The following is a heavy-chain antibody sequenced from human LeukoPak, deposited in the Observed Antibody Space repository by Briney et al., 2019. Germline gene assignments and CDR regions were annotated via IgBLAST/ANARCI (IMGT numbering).Heavy chain of an antibody. V-gene: IGHV1-2*06. CDR2: INPNSGGT. CDR3: ARVGYDTPPY. J-gene: IGHJ4*02. Sequence: ASVKVSCKASGYTFTSYYMHWVRQAPGQGLEWMGRINPNSGGTNYAQRFQGRVTMTRDTSISTAYMELSGLRSDDTAVYYCARVGYDTPPYWGQGTLVTVSS. CDR1: GYTFTSYY. D-gene: IGHD3-22*01.